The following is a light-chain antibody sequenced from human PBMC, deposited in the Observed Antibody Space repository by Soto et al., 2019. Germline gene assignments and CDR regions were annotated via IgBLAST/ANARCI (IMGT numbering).Light chain of an antibody. J-gene: IGKJ5*01. V-gene: IGKV1-33*01. CDR1: QDIDNS. CDR2: AVS. CDR3: QQHDGRPTMT. Sequence: IQLTQSPSSLSASVGETVTITCRASQDIDNSLNWYQHKPGKAPKLLVYAVSFLETGVPSRFSGRCSGTVFSLTINSLQPDDFATYYCQQHDGRPTMTFGQGTRLDSK.